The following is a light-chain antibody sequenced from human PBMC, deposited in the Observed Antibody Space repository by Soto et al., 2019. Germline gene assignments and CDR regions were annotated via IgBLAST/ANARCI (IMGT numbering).Light chain of an antibody. CDR3: ASYSAGDTLYV. CDR1: RSDVGAFNY. J-gene: IGLJ1*01. CDR2: EVN. V-gene: IGLV2-14*01. Sequence: QSVLNQPASGAGSPRQSITLSCTGTRSDVGAFNYVSWYQRHPGKAPKLVISEVNSRGSGLFSRFSGSKFGNTASLSLSGLQAEDEREYYCASYSAGDTLYVFGSRAQLPVL.